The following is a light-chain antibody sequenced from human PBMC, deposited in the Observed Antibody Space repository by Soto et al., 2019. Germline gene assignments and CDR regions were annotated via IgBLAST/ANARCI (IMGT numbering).Light chain of an antibody. Sequence: EIVLTQSPGTLSLSPGERATLSCRASQSISSSYLAWYQQKPGQAPRLLIYGASSRATGIPERFSGSGSRTDFSLTISRLEPEDFAVYYCQQYGSSPTFGGGTKVELK. CDR1: QSISSSY. CDR3: QQYGSSPT. V-gene: IGKV3-20*01. CDR2: GAS. J-gene: IGKJ4*01.